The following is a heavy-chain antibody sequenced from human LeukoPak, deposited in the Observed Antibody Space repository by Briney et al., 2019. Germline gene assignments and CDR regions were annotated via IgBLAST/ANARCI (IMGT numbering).Heavy chain of an antibody. V-gene: IGHV3-30*02. CDR3: AKDVRIYYYDSSGYL. Sequence: GGSLRLSCAASGFTFSSYGMHWVRQAPGKGLEWVAFIRYDGSNKYYADSVKGRFTISRDNSKNTLYLQMNSLRAEDTAVYYCAKDVRIYYYDSSGYLWGQGTLVTVSS. CDR2: IRYDGSNK. D-gene: IGHD3-22*01. CDR1: GFTFSSYG. J-gene: IGHJ5*02.